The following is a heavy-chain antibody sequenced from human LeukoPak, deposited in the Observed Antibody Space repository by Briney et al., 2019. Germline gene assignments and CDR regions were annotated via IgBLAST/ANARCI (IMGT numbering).Heavy chain of an antibody. CDR3: ARESFGSGSSEYYFDY. CDR1: GGTFSSYA. J-gene: IGHJ4*02. D-gene: IGHD3-10*01. CDR2: IIPILGIA. V-gene: IGHV1-69*04. Sequence: GASVKVSCKASGGTFSSYAISWVRQATGQGLEWMGRIIPILGIANYAQKFQGRVTITADKSTSTAYMELSSLRSEDTAVYYCARESFGSGSSEYYFDYWGQGTLVTVSS.